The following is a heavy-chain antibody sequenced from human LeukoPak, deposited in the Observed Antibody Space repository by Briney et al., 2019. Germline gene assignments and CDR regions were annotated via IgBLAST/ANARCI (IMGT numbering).Heavy chain of an antibody. CDR2: ISSSSSYI. D-gene: IGHD6-19*01. J-gene: IGHJ4*02. Sequence: GGSLRLSRAASGFTFSSHSMNWVRQAPGKGLEWVSSISSSSSYIYYADSVKGRFTISRDNAKNSLYLQMNSLRAEDTAVYYCARDRSDRLAVAGTSAFDYWGQGTLVTVSS. V-gene: IGHV3-21*01. CDR1: GFTFSSHS. CDR3: ARDRSDRLAVAGTSAFDY.